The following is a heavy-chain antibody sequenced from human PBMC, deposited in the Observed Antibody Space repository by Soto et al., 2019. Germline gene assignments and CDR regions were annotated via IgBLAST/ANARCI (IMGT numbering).Heavy chain of an antibody. CDR1: GYTFTSYD. J-gene: IGHJ4*02. Sequence: VQLVQSGAEVKKPGASVKVSCQASGYTFTSYDINWVRQATGQGLEWMGWMNPNSGNTGYAQKFQGRVTMTRNTSISTAYMELSSLRSEDTAVYYCARVDYDFWSGYPRYFDYWGQGTLVTVSS. V-gene: IGHV1-8*01. CDR3: ARVDYDFWSGYPRYFDY. CDR2: MNPNSGNT. D-gene: IGHD3-3*01.